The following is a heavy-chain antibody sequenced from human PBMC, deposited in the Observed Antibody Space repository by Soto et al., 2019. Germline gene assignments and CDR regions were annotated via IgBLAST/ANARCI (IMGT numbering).Heavy chain of an antibody. D-gene: IGHD4-4*01. Sequence: GGSLRLSCTASGFTFSDHYMDWVRQAPGKGLEWVSAISGSGGSTYYADSVKGRFTISRDNSKNTLYLQMNSLRAEDTAVYYCAKRRHSNFPYNWFDPWGQGTLVTVSS. CDR2: ISGSGGST. V-gene: IGHV3-23*01. CDR3: AKRRHSNFPYNWFDP. J-gene: IGHJ5*02. CDR1: GFTFSDHY.